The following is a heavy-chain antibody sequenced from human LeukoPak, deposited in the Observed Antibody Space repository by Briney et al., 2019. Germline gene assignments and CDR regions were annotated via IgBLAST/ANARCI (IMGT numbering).Heavy chain of an antibody. CDR1: GFTFSSYS. Sequence: PGGSLRLSCAASGFTFSSYSMNWVRQAPGKGLEWVSSISSSSSYIYYADSVKGRFTISRDNAKNSLYLQMNSLRAEDTAVYYCARDRVGVATLFDYWGQGTLVTVSS. CDR2: ISSSSSYI. CDR3: ARDRVGVATLFDY. V-gene: IGHV3-21*01. J-gene: IGHJ4*02. D-gene: IGHD5-12*01.